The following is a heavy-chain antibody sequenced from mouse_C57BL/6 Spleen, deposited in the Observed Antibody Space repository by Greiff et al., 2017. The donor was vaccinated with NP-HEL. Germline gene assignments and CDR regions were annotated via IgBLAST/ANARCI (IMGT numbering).Heavy chain of an antibody. Sequence: QVQLQQPGAELVRPGSSVKLSCKASGYTFTSYWMDWVKQRPGQGLEWIGNIYPSDSETHYNQKFKDKATLTVDKSSSTAYMQLSSRTSEDSAVYYCARIGSFYAMDYWGQGTSVTVSS. CDR1: GYTFTSYW. J-gene: IGHJ4*01. CDR2: IYPSDSET. V-gene: IGHV1-61*01. CDR3: ARIGSFYAMDY. D-gene: IGHD1-2*01.